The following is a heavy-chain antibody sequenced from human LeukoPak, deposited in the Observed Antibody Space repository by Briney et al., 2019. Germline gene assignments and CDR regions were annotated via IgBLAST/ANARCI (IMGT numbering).Heavy chain of an antibody. Sequence: PGGSLRLSCAASGFTFSSYAMSWVRQAPGKGLEWVSAISGSGGSTYYADSVKGRFTISRDNSKNTLYLQMNSLRAEDTAVYYCAKRGILNYYDSSGYQPGFDYWGQGTLVTVSS. CDR1: GFTFSSYA. CDR3: AKRGILNYYDSSGYQPGFDY. D-gene: IGHD3-22*01. J-gene: IGHJ4*02. CDR2: ISGSGGST. V-gene: IGHV3-23*01.